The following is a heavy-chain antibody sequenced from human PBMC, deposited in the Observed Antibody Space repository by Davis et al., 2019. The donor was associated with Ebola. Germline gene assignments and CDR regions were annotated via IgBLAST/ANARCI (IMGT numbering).Heavy chain of an antibody. V-gene: IGHV4-34*01. CDR1: GGSFSGYY. CDR3: ARALVGCSYDYFRYYYYYGMDV. CDR2: INHSGST. D-gene: IGHD5-18*01. J-gene: IGHJ6*02. Sequence: GSLRLSCAVYGGSFSGYYWSWIRQPPGKGLEWIGEINHSGSTNYNPSLKSRVTISVDTSKNQFSLKLSSVTAADTAVYYCARALVGCSYDYFRYYYYYGMDVWGQGTTVTVSS.